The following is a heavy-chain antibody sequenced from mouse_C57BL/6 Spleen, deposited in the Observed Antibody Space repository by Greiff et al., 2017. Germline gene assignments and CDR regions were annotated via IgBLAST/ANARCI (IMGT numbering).Heavy chain of an antibody. CDR3: ARYYYGSSTGYFDV. CDR1: GYSITSGYD. Sequence: EVHLVESGPGMVKPSQSLSLTCTVTGYSITSGYDWHWIRHFPGNKLEWMGYISYSGSTNYNPSLKSRISITHDPSKNHFFLKLNSVTTEDTATYYCARYYYGSSTGYFDVWGTGTTVTVSS. CDR2: ISYSGST. D-gene: IGHD1-1*01. V-gene: IGHV3-1*01. J-gene: IGHJ1*03.